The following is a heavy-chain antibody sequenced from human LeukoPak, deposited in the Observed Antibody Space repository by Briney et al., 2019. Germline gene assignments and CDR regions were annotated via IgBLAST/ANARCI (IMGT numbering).Heavy chain of an antibody. D-gene: IGHD6-19*01. J-gene: IGHJ4*02. V-gene: IGHV3-21*01. Sequence: PGGSLRLSCAASGFSFSSSGMHWVRQAPGKGLEWVSFISTSSSYIYYADSVRGRFTISRDNAKNSLYLQMNSLRAEDTAVYYCARQQWLDGAYYFDHWGQGTLVTVSS. CDR2: ISTSSSYI. CDR1: GFSFSSSG. CDR3: ARQQWLDGAYYFDH.